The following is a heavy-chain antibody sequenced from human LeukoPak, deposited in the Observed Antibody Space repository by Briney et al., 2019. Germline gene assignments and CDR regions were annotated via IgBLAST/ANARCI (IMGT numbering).Heavy chain of an antibody. J-gene: IGHJ4*02. CDR1: GGSISSYY. CDR3: ARMIRVQGRYSSSWYSDY. Sequence: KPSETLSLTCTASGGSISSYYWSWIRQPPGKGLEWIGYIYYSGSTNYNPSLKSRVTISVDTSKNQFSLKLSSVTAADTAVYYCARMIRVQGRYSSSWYSDYWGQGTLVTVSS. D-gene: IGHD6-13*01. V-gene: IGHV4-59*01. CDR2: IYYSGST.